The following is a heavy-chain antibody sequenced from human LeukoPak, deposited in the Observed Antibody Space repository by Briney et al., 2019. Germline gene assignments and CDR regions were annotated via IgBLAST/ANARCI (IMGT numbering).Heavy chain of an antibody. CDR1: GGSISSSSYY. D-gene: IGHD5-12*01. Sequence: SETLSLTCTVSGGSISSSSYYWGWIRQPPGKGLEWIGSIYYSGSTCYNPSLKSRVTISVDTSKNQFPLKLSSVTAADTAVYYCAIVATIGGYFDYWGQGTLVTVSS. J-gene: IGHJ4*02. CDR2: IYYSGST. V-gene: IGHV4-39*01. CDR3: AIVATIGGYFDY.